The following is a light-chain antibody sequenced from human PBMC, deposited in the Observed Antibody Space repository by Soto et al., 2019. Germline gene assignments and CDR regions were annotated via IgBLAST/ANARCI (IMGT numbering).Light chain of an antibody. V-gene: IGLV2-8*01. CDR3: SSYAGSNNFV. CDR1: SSDVGGYNY. J-gene: IGLJ1*01. Sequence: SVLAQPPSASGSPGQSVTISCTGTSSDVGGYNYVPWYQQHPGKAPKLMIYEVSERPSGVPDRFSGSKSSNTASLTVSGLQAEDEADYYCSSYAGSNNFVFGTGTKVTVL. CDR2: EVS.